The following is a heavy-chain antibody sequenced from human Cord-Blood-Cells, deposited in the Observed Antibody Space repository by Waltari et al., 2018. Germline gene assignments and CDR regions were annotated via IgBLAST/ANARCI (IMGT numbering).Heavy chain of an antibody. V-gene: IGHV4-34*01. CDR1: GGSFSGYY. CDR2: IKHSGST. CDR3: ARVRHGFYFDY. Sequence: QVQLQQWGAGLLKPSATLSLTCAVYGGSFSGYYWSWLRQPPGKGLEWIGEIKHSGSTNYNPSLKSRVTISVDTSKNQFSLKLSSVTAADTAVYYCARVRHGFYFDYWGQGTLVTVSS. J-gene: IGHJ4*02.